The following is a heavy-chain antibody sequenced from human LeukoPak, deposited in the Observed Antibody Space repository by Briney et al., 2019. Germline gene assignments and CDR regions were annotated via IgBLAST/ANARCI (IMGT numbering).Heavy chain of an antibody. D-gene: IGHD5-24*01. V-gene: IGHV3-48*01. Sequence: PGGSLRLSCAASGFTFSSSSMNWVRQAPGKGLEWVSYISSSSSTMYYADSMKGRFTISRDNAKNSLYLQMNSLRAEDTAVYYCARDRGRDGYNFDYWGQGTLVTVSS. CDR3: ARDRGRDGYNFDY. CDR1: GFTFSSSS. J-gene: IGHJ4*02. CDR2: ISSSSSTM.